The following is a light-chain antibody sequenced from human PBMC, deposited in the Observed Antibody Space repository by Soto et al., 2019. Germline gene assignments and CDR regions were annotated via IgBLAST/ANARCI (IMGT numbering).Light chain of an antibody. CDR1: QSVSSNY. J-gene: IGKJ1*01. CDR3: QQYGSSPWT. V-gene: IGKV3-20*01. Sequence: EIVLTQSPVTLSLSPGERATLSCRASQSVSSNYLAWYQQKPGQAPRPLIYGASSRATGIPDRFSGSGAGTDFTLTISRLEPEDFAVYYYQQYGSSPWTFGQGTKVDIK. CDR2: GAS.